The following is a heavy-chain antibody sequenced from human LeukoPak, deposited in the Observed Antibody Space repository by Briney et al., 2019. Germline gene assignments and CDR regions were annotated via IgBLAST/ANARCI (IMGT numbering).Heavy chain of an antibody. CDR3: ASGGWLQLAFDY. V-gene: IGHV1-46*03. CDR1: GYTFTSYY. D-gene: IGHD5-24*01. Sequence: ASVKVSCKASGYTFTSYYMHWVRQAPGQGLEWMGIINPSGGSTSYAQKFQGRVTMTRDTSTSTVYMELSSLRSEDTAVYCCASGGWLQLAFDYWGQGTLVTVSS. CDR2: INPSGGST. J-gene: IGHJ4*02.